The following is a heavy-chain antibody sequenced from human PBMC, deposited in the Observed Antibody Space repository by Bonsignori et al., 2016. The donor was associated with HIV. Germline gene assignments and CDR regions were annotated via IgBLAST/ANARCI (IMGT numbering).Heavy chain of an antibody. V-gene: IGHV4-59*01. Sequence: SELSLTCTVSGGSISSYYWSWIRQPPGKGLEWIGYIYNSGSTKYNPSLKSRVSISVDTSKNQFSLKLSSVTAADTAVYYCARDSYSYGWSSNTYYYMDVWGKGTTVTVSS. CDR1: GGSISSYY. CDR2: IYNSGST. CDR3: ARDSYSYGWSSNTYYYMDV. D-gene: IGHD5-18*01. J-gene: IGHJ6*03.